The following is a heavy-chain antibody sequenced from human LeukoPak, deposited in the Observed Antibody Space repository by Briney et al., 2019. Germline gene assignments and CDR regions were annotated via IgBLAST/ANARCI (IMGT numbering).Heavy chain of an antibody. Sequence: GASVKVSCKASGYTFTGYYMHWVRQAPGQGREWMGRINPNGGGTNYAQKFQGRVTMTRDTSISTAYMELSRLRSDDTAVYYCARGPYYYDTKYFQHWGQGTLVTVSS. CDR2: INPNGGGT. V-gene: IGHV1-2*06. CDR3: ARGPYYYDTKYFQH. CDR1: GYTFTGYY. J-gene: IGHJ1*01. D-gene: IGHD3-22*01.